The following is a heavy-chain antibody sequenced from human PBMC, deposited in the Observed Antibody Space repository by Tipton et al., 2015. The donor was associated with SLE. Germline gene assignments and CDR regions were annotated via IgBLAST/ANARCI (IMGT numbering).Heavy chain of an antibody. CDR2: IHYSETIHYSGST. J-gene: IGHJ5*02. Sequence: TLSLTCTVSGGSISSYFWSWIRQPPGLGLEWIGTIHYSETIHYSGSTYLNPSLKSRVTISVDTSKNHFSLNLNSVTAADTAVYFCARLWGPSDSYNWFNPCGQGSLVTVSS. D-gene: IGHD2-21*02. CDR1: GGSISSYF. V-gene: IGHV4-59*12. CDR3: ARLWGPSDSYNWFNP.